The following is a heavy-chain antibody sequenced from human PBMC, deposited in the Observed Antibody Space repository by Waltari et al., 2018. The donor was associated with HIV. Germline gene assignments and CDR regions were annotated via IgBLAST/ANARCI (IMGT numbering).Heavy chain of an antibody. CDR2: ISGSGSTI. V-gene: IGHV3-48*03. D-gene: IGHD3-16*01. J-gene: IGHJ4*02. CDR3: ARDVGAYGY. Sequence: EVQLVESGGGLVQPGGSLRLSCAPSGFTFSSHELNWVRQAPGKGLEWVSYISGSGSTIYYADSVKGRFTISRDNAKNSLYLQMNSLRAEDTAVYYCARDVGAYGYWGQGTLVTVSS. CDR1: GFTFSSHE.